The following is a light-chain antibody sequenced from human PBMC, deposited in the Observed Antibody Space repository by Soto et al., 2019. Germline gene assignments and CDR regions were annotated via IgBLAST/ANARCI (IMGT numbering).Light chain of an antibody. CDR1: SSDLGGLNY. Sequence: SALTQPASVSGSPGQSITIPCSGRSSDLGGLNYVSWYQQHPGKVPKLIIYKVDNRPSGISDRFSASKSGNTASLTISGLQAEDEAHYYCSSYTTVPSPQWVFAGGTKVTVL. CDR3: SSYTTVPSPQWV. CDR2: KVD. J-gene: IGLJ3*02. V-gene: IGLV2-14*01.